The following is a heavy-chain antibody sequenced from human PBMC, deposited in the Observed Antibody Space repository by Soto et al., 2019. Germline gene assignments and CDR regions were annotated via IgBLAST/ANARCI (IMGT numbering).Heavy chain of an antibody. CDR3: AREIRWFGELSSNWFDP. CDR1: GDSIRSGDYY. D-gene: IGHD3-10*01. Sequence: SETLSLTCTVSGDSIRSGDYYWSWIRQPPGKGLEWIGDIYYSGSTFYNPSLESRLSMPVDTSKNHFSLHLNSVTVADTAVYYCAREIRWFGELSSNWFDPWGQGTLVTVSS. CDR2: IYYSGST. V-gene: IGHV4-30-4*01. J-gene: IGHJ5*02.